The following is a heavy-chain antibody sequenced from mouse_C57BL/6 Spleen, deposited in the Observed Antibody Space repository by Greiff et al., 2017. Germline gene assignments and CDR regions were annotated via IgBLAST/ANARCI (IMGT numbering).Heavy chain of an antibody. D-gene: IGHD1-1*01. CDR2: ISYDGSN. J-gene: IGHJ1*03. Sequence: ESGPGLVKPSQSLSLTCSVTGYSITSGYYWNWIRQFPGNKLEWMGYISYDGSNNYNPSLKNRISITRDTSKNQFFLKLNSVTTEDTATYYCARLGITTVVATDWYFDVWGTGTTVTVSS. CDR1: GYSITSGYY. CDR3: ARLGITTVVATDWYFDV. V-gene: IGHV3-6*01.